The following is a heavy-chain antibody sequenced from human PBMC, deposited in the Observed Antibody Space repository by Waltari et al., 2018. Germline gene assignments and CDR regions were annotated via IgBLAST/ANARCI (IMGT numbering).Heavy chain of an antibody. D-gene: IGHD4-4*01. V-gene: IGHV5-51*01. CDR1: GNSFTSSW. J-gene: IGHJ6*02. Sequence: EVRLVQSGAEVKKPGESLKISCKDSGNSFTSSWIGWVRQMPGKGPEWMGIIYPGDSDTRYSPSFQGQVTISADKSISTAYLQWSSLKASDTAMYYCARRRNYPGGAMDVWGQGTTVTVSS. CDR3: ARRRNYPGGAMDV. CDR2: IYPGDSDT.